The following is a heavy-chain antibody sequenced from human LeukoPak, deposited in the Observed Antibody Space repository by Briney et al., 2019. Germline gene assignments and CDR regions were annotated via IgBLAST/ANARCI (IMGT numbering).Heavy chain of an antibody. Sequence: GGSLRLSCAASGFTFGTFGMHWVRQAPGKGLEWVAFISYDGSSEYDADSVKGRFTISRDNSENTVYLQMNSLRAEDTAVYYCARDLYRGYCSSTSCYFGGPGLDYWGQGTLVTVSS. J-gene: IGHJ4*02. V-gene: IGHV3-30*03. CDR1: GFTFGTFG. D-gene: IGHD2-2*01. CDR3: ARDLYRGYCSSTSCYFGGPGLDY. CDR2: ISYDGSSE.